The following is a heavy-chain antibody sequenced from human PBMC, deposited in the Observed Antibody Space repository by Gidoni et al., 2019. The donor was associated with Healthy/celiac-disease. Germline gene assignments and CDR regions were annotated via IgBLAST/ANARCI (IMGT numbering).Heavy chain of an antibody. Sequence: EVQLVESGGGLVQPGRSLRLTCTASGFTFGDDAMSWFRQAPGKGLEWVGFIRSKAYGGTTEYAASVKGRFTISRDDSKSIAYLQMNSLKTEDTAVYYCTRDGVDTAPYWGQGTLVTVSS. CDR2: IRSKAYGGTT. CDR3: TRDGVDTAPY. V-gene: IGHV3-49*03. D-gene: IGHD5-18*01. CDR1: GFTFGDDA. J-gene: IGHJ4*02.